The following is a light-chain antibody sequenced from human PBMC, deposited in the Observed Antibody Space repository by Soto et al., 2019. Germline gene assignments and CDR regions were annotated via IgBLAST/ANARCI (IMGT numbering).Light chain of an antibody. CDR1: SGSVSTSYY. J-gene: IGLJ3*02. CDR3: VLYMGSGVWV. V-gene: IGLV8-61*01. Sequence: QTVVTQEPSFSVSPGRTVTLTCGLSSGSVSTSYYPSWYQQTPGQAPRTLIYSTNPRSSAVPDRVSGSILGNKAALPITGAQADDEAEYYCVLYMGSGVWVFGGGTTLTVL. CDR2: STN.